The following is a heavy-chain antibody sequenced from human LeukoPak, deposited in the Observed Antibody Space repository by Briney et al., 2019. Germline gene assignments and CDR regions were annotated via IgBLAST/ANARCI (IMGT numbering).Heavy chain of an antibody. D-gene: IGHD2-15*01. Sequence: ASVKVSCKASGYTFTSYGISWVRQAPGQGLEWMGWISAYNGNTNYAQKLQGRVTMTTDTSTSTAYMELRSLRSDDTAVYYCASAIDLGCCSGGSCSGWFDPWGQGTLVTVSS. V-gene: IGHV1-18*01. CDR2: ISAYNGNT. J-gene: IGHJ5*02. CDR1: GYTFTSYG. CDR3: ASAIDLGCCSGGSCSGWFDP.